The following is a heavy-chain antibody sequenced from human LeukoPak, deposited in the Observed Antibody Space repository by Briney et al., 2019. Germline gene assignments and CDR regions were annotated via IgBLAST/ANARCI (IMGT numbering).Heavy chain of an antibody. Sequence: PSQTLSLTCTVSGGSISSYYWSWIRQPPGKGLEWIGYIYYSGSTNYNPSLKSRVTISVDTSKNQFSLKLSSVTAADTAVYYCARVEPRITIFGVVINWFDPWGQGTLVTVSS. D-gene: IGHD3-3*01. V-gene: IGHV4-59*01. CDR3: ARVEPRITIFGVVINWFDP. J-gene: IGHJ5*02. CDR2: IYYSGST. CDR1: GGSISSYY.